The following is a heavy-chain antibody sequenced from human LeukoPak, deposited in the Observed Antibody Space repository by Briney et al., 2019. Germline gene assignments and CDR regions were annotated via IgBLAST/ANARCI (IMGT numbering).Heavy chain of an antibody. CDR2: ISYDGSNK. CDR1: GFTFSSSA. Sequence: PGGSLRLSCAASGFTFSSSAMHWVRQAPGKGLEWAAVISYDGSNKYYADSVKGRFTISRDNAKNSLYLQMNSLRAEDTAVYYCARDPPFIIGTTFFDYWGQGTLVTVSS. J-gene: IGHJ4*02. CDR3: ARDPPFIIGTTFFDY. V-gene: IGHV3-30-3*01. D-gene: IGHD1-20*01.